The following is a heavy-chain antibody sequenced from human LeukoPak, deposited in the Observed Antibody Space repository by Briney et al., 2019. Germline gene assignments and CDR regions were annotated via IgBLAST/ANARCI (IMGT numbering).Heavy chain of an antibody. CDR1: GGSVSSGSYY. D-gene: IGHD3-10*01. CDR2: MYYSGST. V-gene: IGHV4-61*01. Sequence: SETLSLTCTVSGGSVSSGSYYWSWIRQPPGKGLEWIGYMYYSGSTDYNPSLKSRVTISVDTSKNQFSLKLSSVTAADTAVYYCARGHIYGSGSRQLDPWGQGTLVTVSS. J-gene: IGHJ5*02. CDR3: ARGHIYGSGSRQLDP.